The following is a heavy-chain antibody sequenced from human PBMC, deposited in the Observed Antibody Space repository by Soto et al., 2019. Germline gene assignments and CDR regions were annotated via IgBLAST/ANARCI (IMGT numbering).Heavy chain of an antibody. V-gene: IGHV1-69*06. CDR2: IIPIFGTA. CDR3: ARVGCSGGSCYPVSFDY. CDR1: GGTFSSYA. J-gene: IGHJ4*02. D-gene: IGHD2-15*01. Sequence: SVKVSCKASGGTFSSYAISWVRQAPGQGLEWMGGIIPIFGTANYAQKFQGRVTITADKSTSTAYMELSSLRSEDTAVYYCARVGCSGGSCYPVSFDYWGQGTLVTVSS.